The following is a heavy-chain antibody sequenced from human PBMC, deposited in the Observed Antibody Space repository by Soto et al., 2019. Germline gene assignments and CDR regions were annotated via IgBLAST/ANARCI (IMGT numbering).Heavy chain of an antibody. Sequence: EVQLVQSGADIKRPGESLKISCKAFEYEFGSAWIGWVRQMPGKGLEWMGIIKPGTPDIRYSPSLRGHVTISADEGLSTAYLHWYSLKASDSGMYYCARQLSHICDFWGQGTLVTVSS. D-gene: IGHD3-3*02. CDR1: EYEFGSAW. V-gene: IGHV5-51*01. J-gene: IGHJ4*02. CDR3: ARQLSHICDF. CDR2: IKPGTPDI.